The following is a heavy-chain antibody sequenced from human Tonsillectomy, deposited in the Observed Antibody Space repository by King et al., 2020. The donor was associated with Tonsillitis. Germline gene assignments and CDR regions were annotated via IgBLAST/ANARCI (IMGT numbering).Heavy chain of an antibody. Sequence: VQLVESGGGLVQPGGSLRLSCAASGFTFSSYAMSWVRQAPGKGLEWVSAISGSGGSTYYADSVKGRFTISRDNSKNTLYLQMNSLRAEDTAVYYCAKAPSPAAGILDAFDIWGQGTMVTVSS. CDR3: AKAPSPAAGILDAFDI. CDR1: GFTFSSYA. J-gene: IGHJ3*02. V-gene: IGHV3-23*04. CDR2: ISGSGGST. D-gene: IGHD6-13*01.